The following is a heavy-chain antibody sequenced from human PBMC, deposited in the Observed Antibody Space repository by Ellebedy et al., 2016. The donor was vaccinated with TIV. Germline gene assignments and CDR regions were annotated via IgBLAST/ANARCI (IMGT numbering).Heavy chain of an antibody. CDR2: IIPILGKA. J-gene: IGHJ4*02. D-gene: IGHD4-23*01. Sequence: AASVKVSCKASGGTFSSYGISWVRQAPGQGLEWMGRIIPILGKANYAQKFQGRVTITADESTYTAYMELSSLRSEDTAVYYCARVGNYYGGNPSYYFDYWGQGTLVTVSS. V-gene: IGHV1-69*11. CDR3: ARVGNYYGGNPSYYFDY. CDR1: GGTFSSYG.